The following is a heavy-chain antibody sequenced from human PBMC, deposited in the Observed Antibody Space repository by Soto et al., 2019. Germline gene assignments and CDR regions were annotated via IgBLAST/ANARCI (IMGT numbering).Heavy chain of an antibody. CDR2: IYYSGST. CDR1: GGSISSSSYY. CDR3: ARHTPAISVTDH. J-gene: IGHJ4*02. V-gene: IGHV4-39*01. D-gene: IGHD2-15*01. Sequence: QLQLQESGPGLVKPSETLSLTCTVSGGSISSSSYYWGWIRQPPGKGLEWIGSIYYSGSTYYNPSLKRRVTISVDTSKNQLALKLRSVTAADTAVYYCARHTPAISVTDHWGQGALVTVSS.